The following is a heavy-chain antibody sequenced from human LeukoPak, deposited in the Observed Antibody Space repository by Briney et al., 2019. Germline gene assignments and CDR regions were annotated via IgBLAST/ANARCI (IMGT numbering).Heavy chain of an antibody. V-gene: IGHV4-34*01. Sequence: SETLSLTCAVYGRSFSGYYWSWIRQPPGKGLEWIGEINHSGSTNYNPSLKSRVTISVDTSKNQFSLKLSSVTAADTAVYYCASRRELVQGFDYWGQGTLVTVSS. CDR1: GRSFSGYY. J-gene: IGHJ4*02. CDR2: INHSGST. D-gene: IGHD6-6*01. CDR3: ASRRELVQGFDY.